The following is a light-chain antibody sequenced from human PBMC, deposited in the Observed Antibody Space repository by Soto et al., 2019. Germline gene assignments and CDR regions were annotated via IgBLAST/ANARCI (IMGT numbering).Light chain of an antibody. Sequence: IVLTQSPATRSLYTGERATLSCRASQSISTYLAWYQQKPGQAPRLLIYDASNRAPGIPARISGRGSGTDVTLTISSLEKEDGAVYYCQQRSNWTLTFGQGTRLEIK. V-gene: IGKV3-11*01. CDR3: QQRSNWTLT. CDR1: QSISTY. J-gene: IGKJ5*01. CDR2: DAS.